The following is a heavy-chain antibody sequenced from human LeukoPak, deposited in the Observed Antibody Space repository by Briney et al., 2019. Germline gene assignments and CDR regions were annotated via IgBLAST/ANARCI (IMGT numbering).Heavy chain of an antibody. J-gene: IGHJ4*02. V-gene: IGHV3-33*01. Sequence: GGSLRLSCVASGFPFSSYGMHWVRQAPGKGLEWVAVIWSVGGAEYYADSVKGRFTISRDNSKNMLFLQMNSLRAEDTAVYYCARDGGQNFDYWGQGTLVTVSS. CDR2: IWSVGGAE. D-gene: IGHD2/OR15-2a*01. CDR3: ARDGGQNFDY. CDR1: GFPFSSYG.